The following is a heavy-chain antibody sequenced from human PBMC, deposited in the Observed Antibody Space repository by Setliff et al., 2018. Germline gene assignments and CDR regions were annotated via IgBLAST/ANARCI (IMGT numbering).Heavy chain of an antibody. Sequence: ASVKVSCKASGYTLTNYYMHWVRQAPGQGLEWMGIINPSGGLTRYAQKFQGRVTMTWDTSTNIAYMELSGLRYADSAIYYCIMNMVRPVTGLDCWGPGTLVTVSS. J-gene: IGHJ4*02. CDR2: INPSGGLT. CDR3: IMNMVRPVTGLDC. CDR1: GYTLTNYY. D-gene: IGHD2-8*01. V-gene: IGHV1-46*01.